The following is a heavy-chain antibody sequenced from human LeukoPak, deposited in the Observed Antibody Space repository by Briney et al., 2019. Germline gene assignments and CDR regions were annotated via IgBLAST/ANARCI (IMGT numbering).Heavy chain of an antibody. CDR3: ARGYTYAHDY. D-gene: IGHD5-18*01. Sequence: GGSLRLSCAASGFGFDSFEMHWVRQAPGKGLEWISFTSSSGSIIYYADSVKGRVTISRDNAKNSLFLQMHSLRAEDTAVYYCARGYTYAHDYWSQGTLVTVSS. CDR1: GFGFDSFE. CDR2: TSSSGSII. V-gene: IGHV3-48*03. J-gene: IGHJ4*02.